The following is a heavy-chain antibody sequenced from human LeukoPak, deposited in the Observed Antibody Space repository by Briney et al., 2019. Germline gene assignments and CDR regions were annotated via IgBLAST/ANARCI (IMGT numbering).Heavy chain of an antibody. V-gene: IGHV3-33*06. Sequence: GGSLRLSCAASGFTFSSYGMHWVRQAPGKGLEWVAVIWYDGSNKYYAGSVKGRFTISRDNSKNTLYLQMNSLRAEDTAVYYCAKDSGNYHYYMDVWGKGTTVTVSS. J-gene: IGHJ6*03. D-gene: IGHD3-10*01. CDR3: AKDSGNYHYYMDV. CDR1: GFTFSSYG. CDR2: IWYDGSNK.